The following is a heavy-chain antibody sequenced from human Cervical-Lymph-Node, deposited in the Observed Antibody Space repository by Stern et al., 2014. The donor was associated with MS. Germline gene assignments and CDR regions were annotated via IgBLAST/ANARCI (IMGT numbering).Heavy chain of an antibody. V-gene: IGHV3-53*01. CDR3: ARDTSSPERSDW. CDR2: ITNVGST. J-gene: IGHJ4*02. D-gene: IGHD1-1*01. CDR1: GFTARRAY. Sequence: EVQLEESGGGVIQPGGSLRLPCTASGFTARRAYMTWVRQAPGRGLGWVSLITNVGSTFYTDSVKGRFTISRDDSKNTVYLHMTSLRAEDTAMYYCARDTSSPERSDWWGQGTLVTVSS.